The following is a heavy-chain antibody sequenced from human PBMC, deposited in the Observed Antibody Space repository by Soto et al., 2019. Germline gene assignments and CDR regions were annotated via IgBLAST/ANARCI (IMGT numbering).Heavy chain of an antibody. CDR3: ARDPAPSSGWYYYYYGMDV. Sequence: GAPAEVSCEASGYTFNSYGISLARQAPGQRLEWMGWISAYNGNTNYAQKLQGRVTMTTDTSTSTAYMELRSLRSDDTAVYYCARDPAPSSGWYYYYYGMDVWGQGTTVTVSS. V-gene: IGHV1-18*01. J-gene: IGHJ6*02. D-gene: IGHD6-19*01. CDR2: ISAYNGNT. CDR1: GYTFNSYG.